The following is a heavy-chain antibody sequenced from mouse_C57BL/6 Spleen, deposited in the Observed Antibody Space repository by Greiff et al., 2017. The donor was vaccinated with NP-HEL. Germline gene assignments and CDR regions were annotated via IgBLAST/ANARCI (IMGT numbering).Heavy chain of an antibody. CDR2: INPDSSTI. V-gene: IGHV4-1*01. D-gene: IGHD1-1*01. Sequence: DVMLVESGGGLVQPGGSLKLSCAASGIDFSRYWMSWVRRAPGKGLEWIGEINPDSSTINYAPSLKDKFIISRDNAKNTLYLQMSKVRSEDTALYYCAHFTTVDAMDYWGQGTSVTVSS. CDR3: AHFTTVDAMDY. CDR1: GIDFSRYW. J-gene: IGHJ4*01.